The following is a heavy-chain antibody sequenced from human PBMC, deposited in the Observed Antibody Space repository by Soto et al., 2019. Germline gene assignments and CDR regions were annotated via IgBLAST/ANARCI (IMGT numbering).Heavy chain of an antibody. CDR1: GGTFSSYA. Sequence: SVKVSCKASGGTFSSYAISWVRQAPGQGLDWMRGIIPIFGTANYAHKFQGRVTITADESTRPAYMDLRSLRSXDTGVYYCGRVGRLYYYRMDVRRQRSTVTVSS. V-gene: IGHV1-69*13. D-gene: IGHD3-10*01. J-gene: IGHJ6*02. CDR3: GRVGRLYYYRMDV. CDR2: IIPIFGTA.